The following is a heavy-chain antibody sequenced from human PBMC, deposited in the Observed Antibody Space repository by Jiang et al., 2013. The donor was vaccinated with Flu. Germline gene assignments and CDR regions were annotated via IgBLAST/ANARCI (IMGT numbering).Heavy chain of an antibody. CDR1: GGSFSGYY. CDR2: INHSGST. CDR3: ARTSRYYYYYGMDV. V-gene: IGHV4-34*01. D-gene: IGHD2-2*01. J-gene: IGHJ6*04. Sequence: LLKPSETLSLTCAVYGGSFSGYYWSWIRQPPGKGLEWIGEINHSGSTNYNPSLKSRVTISVDTSKNQFSLKLSSVTAADTAVYYCARTSRYYYYYGMDVWGKGTTVTVSS.